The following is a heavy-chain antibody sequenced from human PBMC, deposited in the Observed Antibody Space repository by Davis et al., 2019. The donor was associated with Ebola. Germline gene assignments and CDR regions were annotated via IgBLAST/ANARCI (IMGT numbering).Heavy chain of an antibody. CDR1: GFTFSSYG. D-gene: IGHD6-6*01. Sequence: GESLKISCAASGFTFSSYGMHWVRQAPGKGLEWVAVISYDGSNKYYADSVKGRFTISRDNSKNTLYLQMNSLRAEDTAVYYCAKDSSSEAYYYYGMDVWGQGTTVTVSS. J-gene: IGHJ6*02. CDR2: ISYDGSNK. CDR3: AKDSSSEAYYYYGMDV. V-gene: IGHV3-30*18.